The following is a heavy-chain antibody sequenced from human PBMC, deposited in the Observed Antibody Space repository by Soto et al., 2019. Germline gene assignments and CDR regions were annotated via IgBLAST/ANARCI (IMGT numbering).Heavy chain of an antibody. CDR2: INGDGSDI. CDR3: ARDQTTGDWFDA. J-gene: IGHJ5*02. Sequence: EVQLVESGGGLVQPGGSLRLSCGASGFAFSNYWMHWVRQVPGRGLVWVSRINGDGSDIKYADSVKGRFTISRDNAKNTLYLQKNSLRAEDTAVYYCARDQTTGDWFDAWGQGTLVTVSS. CDR1: GFAFSNYW. V-gene: IGHV3-74*03. D-gene: IGHD4-17*01.